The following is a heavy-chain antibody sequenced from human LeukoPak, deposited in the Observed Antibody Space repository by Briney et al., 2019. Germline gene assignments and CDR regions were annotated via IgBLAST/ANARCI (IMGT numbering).Heavy chain of an antibody. CDR1: GFTFSSYA. CDR2: ISGSGGST. V-gene: IGHV3-23*01. CDR3: AKDLGVSGWYFDL. Sequence: GGSLRLSCAASGFTFSSYAMGWVRQAPGKGLEWVSTISGSGGSTYYADSVKGRFTISRDNSKNTLYLQMNSLRAEDTAIYYYAKDLGVSGWYFDLWGRGTLVTVSS. D-gene: IGHD6-25*01. J-gene: IGHJ2*01.